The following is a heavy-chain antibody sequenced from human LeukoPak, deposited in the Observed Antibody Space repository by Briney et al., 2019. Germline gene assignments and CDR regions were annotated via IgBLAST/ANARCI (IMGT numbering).Heavy chain of an antibody. D-gene: IGHD3-10*01. CDR1: GFTVSSNY. J-gene: IGHJ3*02. V-gene: IGHV3-66*01. CDR3: ARDNGAGYGSGSYQGAFDI. Sequence: GGSLRLSCAASGFTVSSNYMSWVRQAPGKGLEWVSVIYSGGSTYYADSVKGRFAISRDNSKNTLYLQMNSLRAEDTAVYYCARDNGAGYGSGSYQGAFDIWGQGTMVTVSS. CDR2: IYSGGST.